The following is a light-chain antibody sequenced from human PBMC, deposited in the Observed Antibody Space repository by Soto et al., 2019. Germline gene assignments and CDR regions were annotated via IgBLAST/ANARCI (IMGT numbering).Light chain of an antibody. CDR1: QDVSSH. CDR3: LQDYSYPWT. CDR2: AAS. Sequence: DIVMTQSPAALSESPGGRVIVSCRASQDVSSHVAWYQQRPGQAPRLLINAASSLQSGVPSRFSGSASGTDFTLTISSLQAEDFATYYCLQDYSYPWTFGQGTKVDIK. V-gene: IGKV3-15*01. J-gene: IGKJ1*01.